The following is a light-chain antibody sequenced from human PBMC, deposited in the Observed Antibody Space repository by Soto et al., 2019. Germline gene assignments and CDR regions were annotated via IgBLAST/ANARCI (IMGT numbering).Light chain of an antibody. J-gene: IGLJ1*01. CDR2: DVR. CDR3: SSFTTSNTVV. V-gene: IGLV2-14*01. Sequence: QSALAQPASVSGSPGQSITISCTGTSSDVGRYNFVSWFQQHPGKAPKLLIYDVRYWPSGVSDRFSGSKSGNTASLTISWLQTDDEADYYCSSFTTSNTVVFGSGTKVTVL. CDR1: SSDVGRYNF.